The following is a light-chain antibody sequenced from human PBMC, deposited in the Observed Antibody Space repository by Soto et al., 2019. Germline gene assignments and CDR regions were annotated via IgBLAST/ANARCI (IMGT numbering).Light chain of an antibody. V-gene: IGKV3-11*01. CDR1: QSVRNF. Sequence: EIVLTQSPATLSLSPGERATLSCRASQSVRNFLAWYQQKPGQAPRLLIYDASNRATGIPPKFSGSGSGTDFTLTISSLEPEDFAVYYCQQRYNWPWTFGQGTKVDI. CDR3: QQRYNWPWT. CDR2: DAS. J-gene: IGKJ1*01.